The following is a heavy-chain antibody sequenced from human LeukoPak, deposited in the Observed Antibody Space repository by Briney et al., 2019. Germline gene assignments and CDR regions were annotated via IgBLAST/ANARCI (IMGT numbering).Heavy chain of an antibody. CDR2: LSHSGAT. CDR3: ARVGSSNSHYDY. CDR1: GSSITSVSY. D-gene: IGHD3-10*01. Sequence: SETLYLTCSVSGSSITSVSYWAWIRQAPEKGLEWIGSLSHSGATYYNPSLTSRLSTSVDTSNNRFSLTLRSVTAADTAVYYCARVGSSNSHYDYWGQGTLVTVSS. J-gene: IGHJ4*02. V-gene: IGHV4-38-2*02.